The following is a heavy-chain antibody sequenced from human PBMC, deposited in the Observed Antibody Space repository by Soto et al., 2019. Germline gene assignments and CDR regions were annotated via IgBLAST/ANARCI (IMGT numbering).Heavy chain of an antibody. CDR3: AADLVFGSGSLGH. D-gene: IGHD3-10*01. Sequence: EVHLVESGGGLVQPGGSLRLSCAASGLSFSYYWMHWVRQAPGKGLAWVSRIKTDGSETNYADSVRGRFTISRDNAKNILYLQMNSLGVDDTAVYYCAADLVFGSGSLGHWGQGTLVTVSS. V-gene: IGHV3-74*01. CDR1: GLSFSYYW. CDR2: IKTDGSET. J-gene: IGHJ4*02.